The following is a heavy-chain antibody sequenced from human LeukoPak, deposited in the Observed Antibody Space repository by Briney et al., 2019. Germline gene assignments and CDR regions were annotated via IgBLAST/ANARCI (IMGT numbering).Heavy chain of an antibody. V-gene: IGHV3-7*01. CDR3: AKAGDGYNLVFS. CDR2: IKQDGSEK. J-gene: IGHJ4*02. D-gene: IGHD5-24*01. CDR1: GSSISSSSYY. Sequence: ETLSLTCTVSGSSISSSSYYWGWIRQPPGKGLEWVANIKQDGSEKYYVDSVKGRSTISRDNAKNSLYLQMNSLRAEDTAVYYCAKAGDGYNLVFSWGQGTLVTVSS.